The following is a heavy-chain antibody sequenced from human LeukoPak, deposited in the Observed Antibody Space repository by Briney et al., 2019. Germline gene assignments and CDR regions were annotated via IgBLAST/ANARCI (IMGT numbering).Heavy chain of an antibody. D-gene: IGHD2-2*01. CDR2: ISSNGGST. J-gene: IGHJ4*02. CDR1: GFTFSSYA. Sequence: GGSLRLSCAASGFTFSSYAMHCVRQAPGKGLEYVSAISSNGGSTFYANSVKDRFTISRDNSKNTLYLQMGSLRAEDMAVYYCARAYQLPIYWGQGTLVTVSS. V-gene: IGHV3-64*01. CDR3: ARAYQLPIY.